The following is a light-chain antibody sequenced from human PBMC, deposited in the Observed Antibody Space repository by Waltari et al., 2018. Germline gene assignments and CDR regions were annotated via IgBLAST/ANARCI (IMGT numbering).Light chain of an antibody. Sequence: QTVVTQEPSLSVSPGGTVTLTCGLTSGSVSDGKYPTWYQLTPGQAPRTLIYYTNSRSSGVPDRFSDSILGNKAALTITGAQADDESDYHCMLYLNGESRVFGGGTKLTVL. CDR1: SGSVSDGKY. CDR2: YTN. J-gene: IGLJ3*02. CDR3: MLYLNGESRV. V-gene: IGLV8-61*01.